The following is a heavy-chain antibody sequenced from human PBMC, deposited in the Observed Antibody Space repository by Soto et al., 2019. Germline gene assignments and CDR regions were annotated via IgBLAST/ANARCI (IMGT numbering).Heavy chain of an antibody. J-gene: IGHJ6*03. CDR2: ISSSSSYI. Sequence: GGSLRLSCAASGFTFSSYSMNWVRQAPGKGLEWVSSISSSSSYIYYADSVKGRFTISRDNAKNSLYLQMNSLRAEDTAVYYCARDRATRGNYYYYMDVWGKGTTVTVSS. D-gene: IGHD1-1*01. CDR1: GFTFSSYS. V-gene: IGHV3-21*01. CDR3: ARDRATRGNYYYYMDV.